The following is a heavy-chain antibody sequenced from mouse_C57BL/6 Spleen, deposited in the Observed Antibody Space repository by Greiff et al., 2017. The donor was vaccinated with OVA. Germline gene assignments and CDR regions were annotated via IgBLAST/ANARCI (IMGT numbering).Heavy chain of an antibody. J-gene: IGHJ2*01. CDR2: IDPSDSYT. CDR3: ARRLGTGNYFDY. D-gene: IGHD4-1*01. V-gene: IGHV1-69*01. Sequence: QVQLQQPGAELVMPGASVKLSCKASGYTFTSYWMHWVKQRPGQGLEWIGEIDPSDSYTNYNQKFKGKSTLTVDKSSSTAYMQLSSLTSEDSAVYYRARRLGTGNYFDYWGQGTTLTVSS. CDR1: GYTFTSYW.